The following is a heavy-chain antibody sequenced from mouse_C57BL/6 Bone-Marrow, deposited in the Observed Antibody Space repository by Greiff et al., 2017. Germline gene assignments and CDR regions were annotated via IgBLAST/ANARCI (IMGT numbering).Heavy chain of an antibody. J-gene: IGHJ4*01. Sequence: EVKLMESGPELVKPGASVKISCKASGYSFTDYNMNWVKQSNGKSLEWIGVINPNYGTTSYNQKFKGKATLTVDQSSSTAYMHLNSLTSEDSAVYYCAIEGNYDAMDYWGQGTSVTVSS. V-gene: IGHV1-39*01. CDR1: GYSFTDYN. CDR3: AIEGNYDAMDY. CDR2: INPNYGTT. D-gene: IGHD2-1*01.